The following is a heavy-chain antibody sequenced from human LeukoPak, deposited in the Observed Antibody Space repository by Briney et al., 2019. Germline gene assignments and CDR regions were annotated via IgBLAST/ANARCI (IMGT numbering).Heavy chain of an antibody. V-gene: IGHV6-1*01. CDR2: TYYRAKWYN. D-gene: IGHD6-13*01. Sequence: SQALSLTCASSGSSVSSNSAAWNWIRQSPSRGLEWLGRTYYRAKWYNDYAVSVKSRVTINPDTSKNQFSLQLNSVTPEDTAVYYCARVSVAAAGPPNFDYWGQGTLVTVSS. CDR3: ARVSVAAAGPPNFDY. J-gene: IGHJ4*02. CDR1: GSSVSSNSAA.